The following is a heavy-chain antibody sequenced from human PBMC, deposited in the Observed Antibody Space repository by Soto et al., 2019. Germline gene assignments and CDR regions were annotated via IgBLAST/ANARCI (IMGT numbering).Heavy chain of an antibody. CDR2: ISYDGSNK. Sequence: VQLVESGGGVVQPGRSLRLSCAASGFTFSSYGMHWVRQAPGKGLEWVAVISYDGSNKYYADSVKGRFTISRDNSKNTLYLQTNSLRAEDTAVYYCAKDAIRHRRFDYWGQGTLVTVSS. CDR1: GFTFSSYG. CDR3: AKDAIRHRRFDY. V-gene: IGHV3-30*18. D-gene: IGHD3-9*01. J-gene: IGHJ4*02.